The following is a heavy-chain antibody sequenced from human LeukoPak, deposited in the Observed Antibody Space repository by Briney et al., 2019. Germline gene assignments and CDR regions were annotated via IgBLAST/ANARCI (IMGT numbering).Heavy chain of an antibody. V-gene: IGHV3-23*01. J-gene: IGHJ4*02. CDR3: GNIAVAGFFDY. Sequence: GGSLRLSCAASGFTFSSYWMSWVRQAPGKGLEWVSAISGSGGSTYYADSVKGRFTISRDNSKNTLYLQMNSLRAEDTAVYYCGNIAVAGFFDYWGQGTLVTVSS. CDR2: ISGSGGST. D-gene: IGHD6-19*01. CDR1: GFTFSSYW.